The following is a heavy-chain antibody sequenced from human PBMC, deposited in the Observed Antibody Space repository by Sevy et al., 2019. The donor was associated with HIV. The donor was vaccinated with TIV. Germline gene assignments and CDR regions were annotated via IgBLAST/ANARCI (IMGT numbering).Heavy chain of an antibody. CDR2: IKGDGSDK. V-gene: IGHV3-7*01. Sequence: GGSLRLSCAPSGFTFSANWMNWVRQAPGKGLGWVANIKGDGSDKHYVDSVEGRFTISRDNAKNLLYLQMNSLRVEDTAVYYCAHETFGRFESWGQGTLVTVSS. CDR1: GFTFSANW. D-gene: IGHD3-16*01. J-gene: IGHJ4*02. CDR3: AHETFGRFES.